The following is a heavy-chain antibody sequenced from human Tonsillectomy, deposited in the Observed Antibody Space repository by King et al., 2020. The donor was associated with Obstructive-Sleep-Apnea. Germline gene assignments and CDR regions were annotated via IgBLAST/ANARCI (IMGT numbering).Heavy chain of an antibody. V-gene: IGHV1-69*12. J-gene: IGHJ5*02. CDR2: CIPLFGTA. CDR1: GGTFSSYA. D-gene: IGHD3-10*01. CDR3: ARVTTKRFGDPRGWFDP. Sequence: QLVQSGAEMKKPGSSVKVSCKASGGTFSSYAISWVRQAPGQGLEWMGGCIPLFGTANSAQKFPGRVTITADESTSTAYMGLSSLRSEDTAVYYCARVTTKRFGDPRGWFDPWGQGTLVTVSS.